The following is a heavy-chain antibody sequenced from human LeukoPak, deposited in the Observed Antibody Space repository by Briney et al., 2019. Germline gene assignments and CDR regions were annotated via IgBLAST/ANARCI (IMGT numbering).Heavy chain of an antibody. CDR2: IYYSGST. D-gene: IGHD3-22*01. V-gene: IGHV4-59*08. J-gene: IGHJ4*02. Sequence: SETLSLTCTVSGGSISSYYWSWIRQPPGKGLEWIGYIYYSGSTNYNPSLKSRVTISVDTSKNQFSLKLSSVTAADTAVYYCARVPNYYDSSGYEDFDYWGQGTLVTVSS. CDR1: GGSISSYY. CDR3: ARVPNYYDSSGYEDFDY.